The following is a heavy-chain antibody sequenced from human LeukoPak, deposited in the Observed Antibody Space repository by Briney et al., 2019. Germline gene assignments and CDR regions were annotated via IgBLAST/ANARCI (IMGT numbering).Heavy chain of an antibody. Sequence: GGSLRLSCVASGFTFSSFGMHWVRQAPGKGLEWVAAIWYDGSKKVYADSVKGRSTISRDDSENALYLQMNSLRAEDMALYYCARDYCSTSFCYDNWGQGTLVTVSS. CDR1: GFTFSSFG. V-gene: IGHV3-33*01. J-gene: IGHJ4*02. CDR2: IWYDGSKK. CDR3: ARDYCSTSFCYDN. D-gene: IGHD2-2*01.